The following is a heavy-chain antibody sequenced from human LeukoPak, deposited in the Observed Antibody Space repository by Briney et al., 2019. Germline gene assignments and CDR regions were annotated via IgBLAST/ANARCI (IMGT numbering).Heavy chain of an antibody. CDR2: INTNTGDP. D-gene: IGHD3-16*02. J-gene: IGHJ5*01. V-gene: IGHV7-4-1*02. CDR1: GYTFTNYA. Sequence: ASVKVSCKASGYTFTNYAMNWVRQAPGQGLEWMGWINTNTGDPTYAQDFTGRFVFSVDTSVSTAYLQISSLKAEDTAVYYCARAYQPLGGLSFPDSWGQGTLVTVSS. CDR3: ARAYQPLGGLSFPDS.